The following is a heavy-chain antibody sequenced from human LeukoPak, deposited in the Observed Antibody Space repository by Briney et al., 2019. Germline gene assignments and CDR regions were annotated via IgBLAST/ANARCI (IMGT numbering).Heavy chain of an antibody. CDR1: GGSISSYY. Sequence: PSETLSLTCTVSGGSISSYYWSWIRQPPGKGLEWIGYIYYSGSTNYNPSLKSRVTISVDTSKNQFSLKLSSVTAADTAVYYCARGDPDGPYYFDYWGQGTLVTVSS. D-gene: IGHD5-24*01. CDR3: ARGDPDGPYYFDY. V-gene: IGHV4-59*01. J-gene: IGHJ4*02. CDR2: IYYSGST.